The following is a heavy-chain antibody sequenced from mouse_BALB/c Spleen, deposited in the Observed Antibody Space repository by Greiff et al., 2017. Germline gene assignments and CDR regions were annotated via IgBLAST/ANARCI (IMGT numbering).Heavy chain of an antibody. CDR1: GFTFSSFG. Sequence: EVKVVESGGGLVQPGGSRKLSCAASGFTFSSFGMHWVRQAPEKGLEWVAYISSGSSTIYYADTVKGRFTISRDNPKNTLFLQMTSLRSEDTAMYYCARGIRMGSSEAWFAYWGQGTLVTVSA. D-gene: IGHD1-1*01. V-gene: IGHV5-17*02. CDR3: ARGIRMGSSEAWFAY. J-gene: IGHJ3*01. CDR2: ISSGSSTI.